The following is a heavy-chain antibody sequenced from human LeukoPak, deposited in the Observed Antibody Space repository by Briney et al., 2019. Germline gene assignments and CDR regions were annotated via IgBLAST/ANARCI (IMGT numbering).Heavy chain of an antibody. Sequence: SETLSLTCTVSGGSISSYYWSWIRQPPGEGLEWIGYIYYSGSTNYNPSLKSRVTISVDTSKNQFSLKLSSVTAADTAVYYCARPTYYYGSGSPYAFDIWGQGTMATVSS. D-gene: IGHD3-10*01. V-gene: IGHV4-59*08. CDR3: ARPTYYYGSGSPYAFDI. J-gene: IGHJ3*02. CDR1: GGSISSYY. CDR2: IYYSGST.